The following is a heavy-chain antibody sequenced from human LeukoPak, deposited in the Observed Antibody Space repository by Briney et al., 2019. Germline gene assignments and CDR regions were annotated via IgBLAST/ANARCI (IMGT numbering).Heavy chain of an antibody. J-gene: IGHJ4*02. CDR1: GFTFSSYS. V-gene: IGHV3-23*01. CDR3: AKSGGYGGYDYFFDY. Sequence: GGSLRLSCAASGFTFSSYSMNWVRQAPGKGLEWVSGISGSGSSTYYADFVKGRFTISRDNSKNTLYLQMNSLRTEDTALYYCAKSGGYGGYDYFFDYWGQGALVTVSS. CDR2: ISGSGSST. D-gene: IGHD5-12*01.